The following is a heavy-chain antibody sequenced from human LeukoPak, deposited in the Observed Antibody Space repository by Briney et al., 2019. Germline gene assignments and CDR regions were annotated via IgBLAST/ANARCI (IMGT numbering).Heavy chain of an antibody. CDR1: GFTFSSYE. D-gene: IGHD1-14*01. CDR2: ISSSGSTI. J-gene: IGHJ3*02. CDR3: AKDRLSPRTNDAFDI. V-gene: IGHV3-48*03. Sequence: PGGSLRLSCAASGFTFSSYEMNWVRQAPGKGLEWVSYISSSGSTIYYADSVKGRFTISRDNAKNSLYLQMNSLRAEDTAVYYCAKDRLSPRTNDAFDIWGQGTMVTVSS.